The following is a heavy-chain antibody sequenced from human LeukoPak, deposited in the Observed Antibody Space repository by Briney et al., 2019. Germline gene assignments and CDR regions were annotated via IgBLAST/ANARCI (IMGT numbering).Heavy chain of an antibody. Sequence: GGSLRLSCAASGFTFSTYAMSWVRPAPGKGREWVSAICGSDGSRYYADSVKGRFTISRDNSKNTLYLQMNSLRGEDTAVYYCAKGGSPSCYSSSGYWGQGTLVTVSS. J-gene: IGHJ4*02. CDR3: AKGGSPSCYSSSGY. D-gene: IGHD2-2*01. CDR1: GFTFSTYA. CDR2: ICGSDGSR. V-gene: IGHV3-23*01.